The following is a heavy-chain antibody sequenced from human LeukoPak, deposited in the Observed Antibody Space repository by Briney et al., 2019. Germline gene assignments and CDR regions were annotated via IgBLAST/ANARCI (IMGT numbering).Heavy chain of an antibody. J-gene: IGHJ4*02. CDR2: IYHSGST. CDR3: TRHRGAYYGRFAS. Sequence: SETLSLTCTVSGGSISPNNDYWAWIRQSPGKGLEWIGTIYHSGSTFYNPSLKSRITVSVDTSKNQFSLKLNSVFAPDTAVYFCTRHRGAYYGRFASWGPGILVTVS. D-gene: IGHD2-21*01. V-gene: IGHV4-39*01. CDR1: GGSISPNNDY.